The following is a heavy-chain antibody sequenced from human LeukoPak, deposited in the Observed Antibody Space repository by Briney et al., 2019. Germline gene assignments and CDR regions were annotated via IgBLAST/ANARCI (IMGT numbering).Heavy chain of an antibody. V-gene: IGHV4-59*08. Sequence: PSETLSLTCSVSGXSISSYYWSWIRQPPGKGLEWIGYIYYSGSTNYNPSLKSRVTISVDTSKNQFSLKLSSVTAADTAVYYCARPLAYLDAFDIWGQGTMVTVSS. J-gene: IGHJ3*02. CDR1: GXSISSYY. CDR3: ARPLAYLDAFDI. CDR2: IYYSGST.